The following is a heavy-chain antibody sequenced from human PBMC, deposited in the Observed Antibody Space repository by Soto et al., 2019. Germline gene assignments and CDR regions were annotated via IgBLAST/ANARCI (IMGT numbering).Heavy chain of an antibody. Sequence: EVQLLESGGGLVQPGGSLRLSCAASGFSFRNYAMSWVRQAPGKGLEWISTLTGSSSNIYYADSVKGRFAISRDNSRNTLYLQMNSLTAEDTAVYYCANGRATDGLLTHDYWGQGTLVTVSS. CDR1: GFSFRNYA. J-gene: IGHJ4*02. CDR3: ANGRATDGLLTHDY. V-gene: IGHV3-23*01. CDR2: LTGSSSNI.